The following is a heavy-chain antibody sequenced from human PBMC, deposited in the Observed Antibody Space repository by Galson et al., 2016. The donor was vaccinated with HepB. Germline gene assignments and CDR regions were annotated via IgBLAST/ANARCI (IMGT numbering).Heavy chain of an antibody. J-gene: IGHJ3*02. V-gene: IGHV3-48*03. Sequence: SLRLSCAASGFTFSRYEMNWVRQAPGKGLEWVSYISSSGTTIYYADSVKGRFTISRDNAKNSLYLQMNGLRADDTAVYYCARIYHDYVWGSYRHVAFDIWGQGTMVTVSS. CDR2: ISSSGTTI. CDR1: GFTFSRYE. CDR3: ARIYHDYVWGSYRHVAFDI. D-gene: IGHD3-16*02.